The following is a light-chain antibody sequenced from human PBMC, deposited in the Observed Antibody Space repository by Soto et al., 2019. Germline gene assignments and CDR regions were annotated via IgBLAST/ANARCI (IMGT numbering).Light chain of an antibody. V-gene: IGLV2-14*01. Sequence: QSALTQPDAVSGSPGQSITISCTGTSSDVGGYNYVSWYQQHPGKAPKLMIYDVSNRPSGVSNRFSGSKSGNTASLTISGLQAEDEADYYCSSYTSSIVVFGGGTKVTVL. CDR3: SSYTSSIVV. CDR1: SSDVGGYNY. J-gene: IGLJ2*01. CDR2: DVS.